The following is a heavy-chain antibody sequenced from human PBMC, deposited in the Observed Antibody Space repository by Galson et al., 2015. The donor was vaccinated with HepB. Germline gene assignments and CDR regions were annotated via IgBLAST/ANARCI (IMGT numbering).Heavy chain of an antibody. CDR1: GGSISSGSYY. Sequence: TLSLTCTVSGGSISSGSYYWSWIRQPAGKGLEWIGRIYTSGSTNYNPSLKSRVTMSVDTSKNQFSLKLSSVTAADTAVYYCARDVTEMATIYDAQSNEAHYYYYYYMDVWGKGTTVTVSS. V-gene: IGHV4-61*02. D-gene: IGHD5-24*01. CDR3: ARDVTEMATIYDAQSNEAHYYYYYYMDV. CDR2: IYTSGST. J-gene: IGHJ6*03.